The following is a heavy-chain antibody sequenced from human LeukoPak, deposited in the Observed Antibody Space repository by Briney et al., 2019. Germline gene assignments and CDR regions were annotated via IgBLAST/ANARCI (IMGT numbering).Heavy chain of an antibody. V-gene: IGHV3-23*01. CDR1: GFTFSSYA. D-gene: IGHD3-22*01. Sequence: PGGSLRFSCVVSGFTFSSYAMSWVRQAPGKGLEWVSAISGSGGKTNYADSVKGRFTISRDNSKNTLYLQMNSLRAEDTAVYYCAKDLNDNSFDYWGQGALITVSS. CDR3: AKDLNDNSFDY. CDR2: ISGSGGKT. J-gene: IGHJ4*02.